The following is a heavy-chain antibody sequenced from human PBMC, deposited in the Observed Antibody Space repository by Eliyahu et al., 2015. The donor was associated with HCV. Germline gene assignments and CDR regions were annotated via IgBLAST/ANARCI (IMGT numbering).Heavy chain of an antibody. J-gene: IGHJ4*02. Sequence: QLQLQESGPGLVKPSETLSLTCTVSGGSISSSSYYWGWIRQPPGKGLEWIGSIYYSGSTYYNXSLKSRVTISVDTSKNQFSLKLSSVTAADTAVYYCARTTYSSRGQYYFDYWGQGTLVTVSS. CDR2: IYYSGST. CDR3: ARTTYSSRGQYYFDY. CDR1: GGSISSSSYY. D-gene: IGHD6-13*01. V-gene: IGHV4-39*01.